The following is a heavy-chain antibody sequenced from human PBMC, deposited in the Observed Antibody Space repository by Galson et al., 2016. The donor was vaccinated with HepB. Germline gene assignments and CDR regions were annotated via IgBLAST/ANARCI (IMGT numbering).Heavy chain of an antibody. CDR2: ISSSSSYI. D-gene: IGHD3-10*01. CDR3: ARDILWFGELTRVYYFDY. J-gene: IGHJ4*02. V-gene: IGHV3-21*01. Sequence: SLRLSCAASGFTFGSYSMNWVRQAPGKGLEWVSSISSSSSYIHYADSVKGRFTISRDNAKNSLYLQMNSLRAEDTAVYYCARDILWFGELTRVYYFDYWGQGTLVTVSS. CDR1: GFTFGSYS.